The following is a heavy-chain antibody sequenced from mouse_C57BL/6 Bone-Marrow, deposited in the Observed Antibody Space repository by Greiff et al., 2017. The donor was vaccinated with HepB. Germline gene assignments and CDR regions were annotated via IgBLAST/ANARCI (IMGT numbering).Heavy chain of an antibody. CDR1: GFTFSSYA. CDR3: ASVYYDYIAY. D-gene: IGHD2-4*01. Sequence: EVNLVESGGGLVKPGGSLKLSCAASGFTFSSYAMSWVRQTPEKRLEWVATISDGGSYTYYPDNVKGRFTISRDNAKNNLYLQMSQLKSEDTAMYYCASVYYDYIAYWGQGTLVTVSA. CDR2: ISDGGSYT. V-gene: IGHV5-4*03. J-gene: IGHJ3*01.